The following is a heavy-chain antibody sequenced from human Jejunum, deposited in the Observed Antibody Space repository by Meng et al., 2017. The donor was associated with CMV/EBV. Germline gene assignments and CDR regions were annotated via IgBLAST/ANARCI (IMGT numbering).Heavy chain of an antibody. CDR1: GFNFRIAW. Sequence: SGFNFRIAWMTRVRQATGKGLEWVARLKSRNDGGTADYAAPVKGRFSISRDDSKSSVYLQMNNLKSDDTAMYYCTANWGSSPFDFWGQGTMVTVSS. D-gene: IGHD7-27*01. CDR2: LKSRNDGGTA. CDR3: TANWGSSPFDF. V-gene: IGHV3-15*05. J-gene: IGHJ3*01.